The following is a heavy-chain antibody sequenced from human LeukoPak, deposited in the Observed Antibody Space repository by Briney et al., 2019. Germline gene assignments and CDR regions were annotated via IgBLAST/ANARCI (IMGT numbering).Heavy chain of an antibody. CDR1: GYTLTELS. CDR2: FDPEDGET. Sequence: GASVKVSCKVSGYTLTELSMHWVRQAPGKGLEWMGGFDPEDGETIYAQKFQGRVTMTEDTSTDTAYMEPSSLRSEDTAVYYCATPVPASYYYYYGMDVWGKGTTVTGSS. V-gene: IGHV1-24*01. CDR3: ATPVPASYYYYYGMDV. J-gene: IGHJ6*04.